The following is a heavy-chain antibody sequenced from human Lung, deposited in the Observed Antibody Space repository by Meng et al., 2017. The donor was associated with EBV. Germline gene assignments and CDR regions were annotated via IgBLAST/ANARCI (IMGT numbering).Heavy chain of an antibody. Sequence: QVQLQQWAAGLLKPSETLSLTCGVSGRSFSSSYWSWIRQHPGKGLEWIGYIYYSGSTYYNPSLKSRVTISVDTSKNQFSLKLSSVTAADTAVYYCAATVNDGYFDYWGQGTLVTVSS. D-gene: IGHD4-11*01. J-gene: IGHJ4*02. CDR1: GRSFSSSY. CDR2: IYYSGST. V-gene: IGHV4-59*06. CDR3: AATVNDGYFDY.